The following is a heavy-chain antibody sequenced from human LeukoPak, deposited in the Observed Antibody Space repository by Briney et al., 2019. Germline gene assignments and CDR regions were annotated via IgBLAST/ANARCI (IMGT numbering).Heavy chain of an antibody. CDR1: GFTFSNYW. Sequence: GGSLSLSCAASGFTFSNYWMSWVRQAPGKGLEWVANIKEDGSEKYYVDSVKGRFTISRGNARNSLYLQMNSLRAEDTAVYYCASGRQLGYWGQGTLVTVSS. CDR3: ASGRQLGY. V-gene: IGHV3-7*01. D-gene: IGHD6-13*01. CDR2: IKEDGSEK. J-gene: IGHJ4*02.